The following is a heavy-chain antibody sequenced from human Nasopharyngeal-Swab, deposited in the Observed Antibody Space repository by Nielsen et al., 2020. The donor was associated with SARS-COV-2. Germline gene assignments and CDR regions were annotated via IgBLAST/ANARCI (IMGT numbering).Heavy chain of an antibody. CDR2: INPNSGGT. J-gene: IGHJ3*02. V-gene: IGHV1-2*06. CDR1: GYTFTGYY. D-gene: IGHD4-17*01. Sequence: ASVKVSCKASGYTFTGYYMHWVRQAPGQGLEWMGRINPNSGGTNYAQKFQGRVTMTRDTSISTAYMELSRLRSDDTAVYYCARKYYGDYGISAFDIWGQGTMVPSPQ. CDR3: ARKYYGDYGISAFDI.